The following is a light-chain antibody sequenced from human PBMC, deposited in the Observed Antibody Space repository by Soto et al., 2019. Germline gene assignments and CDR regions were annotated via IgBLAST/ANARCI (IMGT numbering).Light chain of an antibody. V-gene: IGLV2-14*01. J-gene: IGLJ2*01. CDR2: DVS. CDR1: SSDVGGYNY. CDR3: SSYTSSSPKV. Sequence: QSVLTQPASVSGSPGQSITISCTGTSSDVGGYNYVSWYQQHPGKAPKLMIYDVSNRPSGVSNRFSGSKSGNTASLTISGLQAEDEADYYCSSYTSSSPKVFGGWTKLTVL.